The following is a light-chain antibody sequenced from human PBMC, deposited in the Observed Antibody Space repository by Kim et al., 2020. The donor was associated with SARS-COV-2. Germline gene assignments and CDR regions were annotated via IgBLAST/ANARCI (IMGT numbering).Light chain of an antibody. CDR1: ALPDQY. Sequence: SYELTQPPSLSVSPGQTARITCSGDALPDQYVYWYQQKPGQAPVLLIYEDSVRPSGVPERFSGSSSETLATLTVTGVQVDDEADYYCQSTDSSGSYELFG. CDR2: EDS. CDR3: QSTDSSGSYEL. V-gene: IGLV3-25*03. J-gene: IGLJ2*01.